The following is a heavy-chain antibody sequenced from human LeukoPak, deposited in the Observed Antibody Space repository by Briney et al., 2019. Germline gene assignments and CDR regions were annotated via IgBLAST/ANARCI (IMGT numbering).Heavy chain of an antibody. CDR1: GFTFSSYA. Sequence: GGSLRLSCAASGFTFSSYAMSWVRQAPGKGLEWVSAISGSGGSTYYADSVKGRFTIYRDNSKNTLYLQMNSLRAEDTAVYYCAKGRYSNYELVPFDPWGQGTLVTVSS. V-gene: IGHV3-23*01. J-gene: IGHJ5*02. CDR3: AKGRYSNYELVPFDP. D-gene: IGHD4-11*01. CDR2: ISGSGGST.